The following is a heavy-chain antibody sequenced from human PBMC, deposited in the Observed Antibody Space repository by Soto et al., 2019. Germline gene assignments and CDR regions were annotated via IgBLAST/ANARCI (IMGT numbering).Heavy chain of an antibody. J-gene: IGHJ6*02. Sequence: VQLVQSGAEVKKPWSSVQVSCKASGGTFSSYAISWVRQAPGQGREWIGGIIPIFGTANYAQKFEGRVTITADEYTSKAYMELSSLRADATDVSYCARFSDIVRGVSSSPNDYDGMDVWGQWTTVTIS. D-gene: IGHD3-10*02. CDR1: GGTFSSYA. CDR2: IIPIFGTA. CDR3: ARFSDIVRGVSSSPNDYDGMDV. V-gene: IGHV1-69*01.